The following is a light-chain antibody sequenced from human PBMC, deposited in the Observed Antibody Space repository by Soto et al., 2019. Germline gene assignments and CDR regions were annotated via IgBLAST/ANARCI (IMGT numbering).Light chain of an antibody. J-gene: IGKJ5*01. Sequence: EIVLTHSPDTLSLSQGESATLSCRASQSVSARLAWYKHKPGQPPRLLISDVFNRASGVAERFSGSGSETDFTLIIRRLEPEDSALYYCQHYQGGHPIAFGQGTRLE. V-gene: IGKV3-20*01. CDR2: DVF. CDR1: QSVSAR. CDR3: QHYQGGHPIA.